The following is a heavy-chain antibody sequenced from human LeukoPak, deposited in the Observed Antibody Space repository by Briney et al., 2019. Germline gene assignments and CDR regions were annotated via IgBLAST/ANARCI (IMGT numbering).Heavy chain of an antibody. J-gene: IGHJ6*04. CDR1: RFTFSTYS. CDR3: ARSGWYSDGMDV. CDR2: ISSSSSYI. Sequence: PGGSLRLSCAASRFTFSTYSMNWVRQAPGKGLEWVSSISSSSSYIYYADSVKGRFTISRDNAKNSLYLQMNSLRAEDTAVYYCARSGWYSDGMDVWGKGTTVTVSS. V-gene: IGHV3-21*01. D-gene: IGHD6-19*01.